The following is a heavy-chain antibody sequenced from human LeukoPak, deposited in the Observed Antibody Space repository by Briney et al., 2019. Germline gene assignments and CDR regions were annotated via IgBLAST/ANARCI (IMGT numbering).Heavy chain of an antibody. CDR3: ARGDSTVTTRTSRRGYYYYYYMDV. V-gene: IGHV3-21*01. J-gene: IGHJ6*03. Sequence: GGSLRLSCGVSGFTLSSYNMNWVRQAPGKGLEWVSSISTSSSYIYYADSVKGRFTISRDNAKNSLYLQMNSLRAEDTAVYYCARGDSTVTTRTSRRGYYYYYYMDVWGKGTTVTVSS. CDR2: ISTSSSYI. CDR1: GFTLSSYN. D-gene: IGHD4-17*01.